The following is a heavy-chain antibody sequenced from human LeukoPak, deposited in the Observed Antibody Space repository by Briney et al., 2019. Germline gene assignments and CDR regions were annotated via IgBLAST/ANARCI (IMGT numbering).Heavy chain of an antibody. CDR2: LPYYGSYT. CDR1: GFTFSSYG. CDR3: ARTYYYDTVLLDY. V-gene: IGHV3-30*02. Sequence: GGSLRLSCAASGFTFSSYGMHWVRQTPGKGLEWVTFLPYYGSYTSYADSVKGRFTISRDNSKNTLYLQMNSLRAEDTAVYYCARTYYYDTVLLDYWGQGTLVTVSS. J-gene: IGHJ4*02. D-gene: IGHD3-22*01.